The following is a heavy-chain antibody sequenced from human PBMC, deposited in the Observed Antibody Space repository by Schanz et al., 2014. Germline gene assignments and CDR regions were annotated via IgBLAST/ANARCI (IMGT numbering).Heavy chain of an antibody. CDR1: GFTFSSYA. CDR3: AKDTGYCHGGACYCFEY. D-gene: IGHD2-8*02. J-gene: IGHJ4*02. CDR2: LSGSGAGT. V-gene: IGHV3-23*01. Sequence: EVQLLESGGGLVQPGGSLRLSCAASGFTFSSYAMSWVRQAPGKGLEWVSTLSGSGAGTFYADSVKGRFSISRDNSQNTLYLQMDSLRPEDTAVYFCAKDTGYCHGGACYCFEYWGLGILVTVSS.